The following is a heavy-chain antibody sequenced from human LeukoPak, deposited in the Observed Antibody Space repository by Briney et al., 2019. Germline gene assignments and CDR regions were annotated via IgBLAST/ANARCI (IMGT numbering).Heavy chain of an antibody. V-gene: IGHV1-24*01. D-gene: IGHD3-3*01. CDR1: GYTLTELS. J-gene: IGHJ4*02. CDR2: FDPEDGET. CDR3: ATGPYEFWSGYYTAY. Sequence: GASVKVSCKVSGYTLTELSMHWERQAPGKGLEWMGGFDPEDGETIYVQKFQGRVTMTEDTSTDIAYMELSSLRSEDTAVYYCATGPYEFWSGYYTAYWGQGTLVTVSS.